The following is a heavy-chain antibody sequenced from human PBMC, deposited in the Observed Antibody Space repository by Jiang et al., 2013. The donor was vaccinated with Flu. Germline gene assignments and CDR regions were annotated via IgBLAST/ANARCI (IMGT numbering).Heavy chain of an antibody. CDR1: GGSISSGGYY. Sequence: KPSQTLSLTCTVSGGSISSGGYYWSWIRQHPGKGLEWIGYIYYSGSTYYNPSLKSRVTISVDTSKNQFSLKLSSVTAADTAVYYCGATVTTDLYYFDYWGQGTLVTVSS. CDR2: IYYSGST. CDR3: GATVTTDLYYFDY. D-gene: IGHD4-17*01. V-gene: IGHV4-31*03. J-gene: IGHJ4*02.